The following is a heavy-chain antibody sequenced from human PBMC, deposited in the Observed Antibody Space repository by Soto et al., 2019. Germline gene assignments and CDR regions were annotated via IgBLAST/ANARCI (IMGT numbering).Heavy chain of an antibody. CDR1: GFTFNLHE. V-gene: IGHV3-48*03. J-gene: IGHJ6*02. CDR3: ARDRGYDAHDYYYNAMDV. D-gene: IGHD2-15*01. Sequence: GGSLRLSCAASGFTFNLHEMNWVRQAPGKGLEWISYIGTSGSSKYYADSVQGRFTISRDNAKNSLYLQMNSLRAEDTAVYYCARDRGYDAHDYYYNAMDVWGQGTTVTSP. CDR2: IGTSGSSK.